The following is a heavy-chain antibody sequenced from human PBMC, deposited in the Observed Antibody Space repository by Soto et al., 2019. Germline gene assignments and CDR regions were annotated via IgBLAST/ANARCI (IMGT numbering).Heavy chain of an antibody. D-gene: IGHD1-26*01. J-gene: IGHJ3*02. V-gene: IGHV1-69*08. CDR3: AREEPSDAFDI. CDR1: GGTFSSYT. Sequence: QVQLVQSGAEVKQPGSSVKVSCKASGGTFSSYTISWVRQAPGQGLEWMGRIIPILGIANYAQKFQGRVTIPADKSTSTSYMELSSLRSEDTAVYYWAREEPSDAFDIWGKGTMVTVSS. CDR2: IIPILGIA.